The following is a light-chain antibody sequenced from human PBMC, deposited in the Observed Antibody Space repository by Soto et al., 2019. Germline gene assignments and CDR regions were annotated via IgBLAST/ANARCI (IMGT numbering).Light chain of an antibody. CDR2: EVY. CDR3: SSYVGTNSYV. V-gene: IGLV2-8*01. J-gene: IGLJ1*01. Sequence: QSALTQPPSASGSPGQSVTISCTGTSSDVGGYNYVSWYQQHPGKAPKLIIYEVYKRPSGVPDRFSGSKSGNTAALTVSGLQAEDEADYYCSSYVGTNSYVFGPGTKVTVL. CDR1: SSDVGGYNY.